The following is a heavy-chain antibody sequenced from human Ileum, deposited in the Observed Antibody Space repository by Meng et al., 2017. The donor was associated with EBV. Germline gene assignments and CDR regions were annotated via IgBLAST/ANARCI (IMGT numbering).Heavy chain of an antibody. Sequence: QVLRQESGPGLVKPSGNLSLTCAVSGGSISSSNWWSWVHQPPGKRLEWIGKIYHSGITIYNPSLKSRVTMSVDNSKNQFSLKLNSMTAADTAVYYCARDPTGGEDHQRVWGQGTLVTVSS. J-gene: IGHJ4*02. V-gene: IGHV4-4*02. CDR3: ARDPTGGEDHQRV. D-gene: IGHD1-14*01. CDR2: IYHSGIT. CDR1: GGSISSSNW.